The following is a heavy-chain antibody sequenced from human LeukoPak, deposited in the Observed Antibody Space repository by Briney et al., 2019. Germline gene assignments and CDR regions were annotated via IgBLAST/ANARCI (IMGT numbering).Heavy chain of an antibody. CDR3: ARVSEIRLRLGELSFPFDY. CDR1: GGSISSSSYY. D-gene: IGHD3-16*02. V-gene: IGHV4-39*07. J-gene: IGHJ4*02. CDR2: IYYSGST. Sequence: SETLSLTCTVSGGSISSSSYYWGWIRQPPGKGLEWIGSIYYSGSTYYNPSLKSRVTISVDTSKNQFSLKLSSVTAADTAVYYCARVSEIRLRLGELSFPFDYWGQGTLVTVSS.